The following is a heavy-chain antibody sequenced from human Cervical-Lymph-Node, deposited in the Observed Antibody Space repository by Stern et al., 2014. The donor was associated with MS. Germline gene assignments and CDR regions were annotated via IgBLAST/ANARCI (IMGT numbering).Heavy chain of an antibody. Sequence: QVQLGQSGAEVRKPGSSVMVSCKASGGTFSNNAFSWVRQAPGHGLEWMGGIIPMFGSVNYAQNFQGRVTITADESTSTSYLELTSLSSDDTATYYCARDSEILFAMDVWGQGTTVTVSS. V-gene: IGHV1-69*01. D-gene: IGHD1-14*01. J-gene: IGHJ6*02. CDR2: IIPMFGSV. CDR3: ARDSEILFAMDV. CDR1: GGTFSNNA.